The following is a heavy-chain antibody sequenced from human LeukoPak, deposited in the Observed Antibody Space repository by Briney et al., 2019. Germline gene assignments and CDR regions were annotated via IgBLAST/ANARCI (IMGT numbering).Heavy chain of an antibody. Sequence: SVKVSCKASGGTFSSYAISWVRQAPGQGLEWMGRIIPILGIANYAQKFQGRVTITADKSTSTAYMELSSLGSEDTAVYYCARIPGDYYDSRYYYGMDVWGQGTTVTVSS. CDR1: GGTFSSYA. J-gene: IGHJ6*02. CDR3: ARIPGDYYDSRYYYGMDV. D-gene: IGHD3-22*01. CDR2: IIPILGIA. V-gene: IGHV1-69*04.